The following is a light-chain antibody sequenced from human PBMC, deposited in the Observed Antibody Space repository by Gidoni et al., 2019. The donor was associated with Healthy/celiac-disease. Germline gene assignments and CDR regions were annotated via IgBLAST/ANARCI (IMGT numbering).Light chain of an antibody. CDR2: DAS. CDR3: QQRSNWPPIT. Sequence: EIVLTQSPATLSLSPGERATLSCRASQSVSSYLAWYQPKPGQAPRLLIYDASNRATGIPARFSVSGAWTDFTLSISSLEPEDFAVYYCQQRSNWPPITFGQGTRLEIK. J-gene: IGKJ5*01. V-gene: IGKV3-11*01. CDR1: QSVSSY.